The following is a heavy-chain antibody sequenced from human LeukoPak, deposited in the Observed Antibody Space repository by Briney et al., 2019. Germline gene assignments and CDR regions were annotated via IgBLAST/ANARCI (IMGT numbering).Heavy chain of an antibody. CDR1: GFTFSSYE. D-gene: IGHD1-26*01. Sequence: GGSLRLSCAASGFTFSSYEMNWVRQALGKGLEWVSYISSSGSTIYYADSVKGRFTISRDNAKNSLYLQMNSMRAEDAAVYYCAREEVGATGFDYWGQGTLVTVSS. J-gene: IGHJ4*02. V-gene: IGHV3-48*03. CDR2: ISSSGSTI. CDR3: AREEVGATGFDY.